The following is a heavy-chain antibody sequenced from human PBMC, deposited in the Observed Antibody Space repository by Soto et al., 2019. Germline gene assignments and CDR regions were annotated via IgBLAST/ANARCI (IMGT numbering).Heavy chain of an antibody. J-gene: IGHJ4*02. CDR1: GDTFNSYA. D-gene: IGHD6-13*01. Sequence: QVQLVQSGAEVKKPGSSVKVSCKASGDTFNSYAVDWERQAPGQGLEWMGGIIPIFGAANYAQKFQGRVTITADESTSTVYMELRSLRSDDTAVFYCARELRITTAGPRPYDYWGQGTLVTVSS. V-gene: IGHV1-69*12. CDR2: IIPIFGAA. CDR3: ARELRITTAGPRPYDY.